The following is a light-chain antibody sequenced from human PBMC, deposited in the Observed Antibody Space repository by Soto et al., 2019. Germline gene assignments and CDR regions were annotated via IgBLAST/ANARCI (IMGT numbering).Light chain of an antibody. V-gene: IGKV1-39*01. Sequence: IHMSHAASTLSGSVVDRVSITFRSSQTISSWLAGYQQKPGKPPKLLIYAAVSLQSGIPSRFIAYGSGTDFTLTISSLQPEDFATYYCQQTYSSPQWTFGQRTKVDIK. J-gene: IGKJ1*01. CDR1: QTISSW. CDR2: AAV. CDR3: QQTYSSPQWT.